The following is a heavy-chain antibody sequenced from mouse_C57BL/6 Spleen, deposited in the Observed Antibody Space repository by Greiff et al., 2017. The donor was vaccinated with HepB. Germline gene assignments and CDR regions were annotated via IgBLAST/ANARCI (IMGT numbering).Heavy chain of an antibody. Sequence: VQLQQSGPELVKPGASVKISCKASGYAFSSSWMNWVKQRPGKGLEWIGRIYPGDGDTNYNGKFKGKATLTADKSSSTAYMQLSSLTSADSAIYVGARSPFPVTTVVAWYFDVWGTGTTVTVSS. J-gene: IGHJ1*03. D-gene: IGHD1-1*01. CDR3: ARSPFPVTTVVAWYFDV. CDR2: IYPGDGDT. CDR1: GYAFSSSW. V-gene: IGHV1-82*01.